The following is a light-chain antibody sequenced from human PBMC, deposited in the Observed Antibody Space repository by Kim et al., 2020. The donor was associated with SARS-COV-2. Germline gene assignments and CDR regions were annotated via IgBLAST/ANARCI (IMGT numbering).Light chain of an antibody. Sequence: EIVLTQSPDFQSVTPRERVTITCRASQSVATNLHWYQQKPDQSPKLLIKFASQSFSGVPSRFSGSGSGTDFTLTINSLEAEDAATYYCHQSSTLPYTFGQGTKLEI. V-gene: IGKV6-21*01. CDR2: FAS. CDR3: HQSSTLPYT. J-gene: IGKJ2*01. CDR1: QSVATN.